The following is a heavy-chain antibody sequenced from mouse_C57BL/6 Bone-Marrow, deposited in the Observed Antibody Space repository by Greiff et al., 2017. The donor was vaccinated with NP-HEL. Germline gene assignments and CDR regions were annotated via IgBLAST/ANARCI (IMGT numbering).Heavy chain of an antibody. CDR3: ARHYDYPHWYFDV. D-gene: IGHD2-4*01. CDR2: ISSGSSTI. Sequence: EVKLLESGGGLVKPGGSLKLSCAASGFTFSDYGMHWVRQAPEKGLEWVAYISSGSSTIYYADTVKGRFTISRDNAKNTLFLQMTSLRSEDTAMYYCARHYDYPHWYFDVWGTGTTVTVSS. CDR1: GFTFSDYG. V-gene: IGHV5-17*01. J-gene: IGHJ1*03.